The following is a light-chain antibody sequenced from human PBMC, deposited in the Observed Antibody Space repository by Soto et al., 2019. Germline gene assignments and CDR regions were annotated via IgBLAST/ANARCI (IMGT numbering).Light chain of an antibody. J-gene: IGLJ2*01. CDR1: SSDVGTYNY. CDR2: EVS. CDR3: SSYTSSSTLV. Sequence: QSALTQPRSVSGPPGQSVSISCSGTSSDVGTYNYVSWYQQHPGKAPKLMIYEVSNRPSGVSNRFSGSKSGNTASLTISGLQAEDEADYYCSSYTSSSTLVFGGGTKLTVL. V-gene: IGLV2-14*01.